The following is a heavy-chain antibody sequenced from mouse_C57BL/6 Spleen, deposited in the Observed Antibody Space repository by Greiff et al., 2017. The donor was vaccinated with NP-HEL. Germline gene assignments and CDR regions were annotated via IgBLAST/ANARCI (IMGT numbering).Heavy chain of an antibody. CDR1: GYTFTSYN. J-gene: IGHJ2*01. D-gene: IGHD1-1*01. CDR2: IYPGNGDT. CDR3: ATTVVATRYYFDY. Sequence: LQQSGAELVRPGASVKMSCKASGYTFTSYNMHWVKQTPRQGLERIGAIYPGNGDTSYNQKFKGKATLTVDKSSSTAYMQLSRLTSEDSAVYCCATTVVATRYYFDYWGQGTTLTVSS. V-gene: IGHV1-12*01.